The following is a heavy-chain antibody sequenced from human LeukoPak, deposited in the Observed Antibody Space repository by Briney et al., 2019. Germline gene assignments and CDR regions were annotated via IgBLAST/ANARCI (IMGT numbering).Heavy chain of an antibody. CDR3: AKDIRSIVVPPDAMDV. CDR1: GFTFDDYA. CDR2: ISWNSDII. Sequence: GGSLRLSCAASGFTFDDYAMHWVRQAPGKGLECVSGISWNSDIIGYADSVKGRFTISRDSAKNSLYLQMNSLRPEDTAFYYCAKDIRSIVVPPDAMDVWGQGTTVTASS. V-gene: IGHV3-9*01. J-gene: IGHJ6*02. D-gene: IGHD2-2*01.